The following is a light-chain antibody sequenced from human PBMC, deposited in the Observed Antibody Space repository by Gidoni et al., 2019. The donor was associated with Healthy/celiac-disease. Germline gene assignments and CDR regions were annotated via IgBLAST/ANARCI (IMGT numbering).Light chain of an antibody. Sequence: SPGQSITISCTGTSSDVGGYNYVSWYQQHPGKAPKLMIHDVSNRPSGVSNRFSGSKSGNTASLTISGLQAEDEADYYCSSYTSSSTYVFGTGTKVTVL. CDR2: DVS. J-gene: IGLJ1*01. CDR1: SSDVGGYNY. CDR3: SSYTSSSTYV. V-gene: IGLV2-14*04.